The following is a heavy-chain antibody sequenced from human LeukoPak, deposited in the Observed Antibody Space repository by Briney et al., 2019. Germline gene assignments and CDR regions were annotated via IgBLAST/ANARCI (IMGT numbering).Heavy chain of an antibody. Sequence: GGSLRLSCAASEFTFSSYGMHWVRQAPGKGLEWVSYISSSSSTIYYADSVKGRFTISRDNAKNSLYLQMNSLRAEDTAVYYCARGASVLRFLEWLLYVDYWGQGTLVTVSS. D-gene: IGHD3-3*01. J-gene: IGHJ4*02. CDR1: EFTFSSYG. CDR2: ISSSSSTI. V-gene: IGHV3-48*01. CDR3: ARGASVLRFLEWLLYVDY.